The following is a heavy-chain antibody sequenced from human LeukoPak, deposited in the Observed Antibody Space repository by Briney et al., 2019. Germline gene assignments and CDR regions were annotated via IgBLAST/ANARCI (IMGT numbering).Heavy chain of an antibody. CDR2: IYPSVST. Sequence: KPSETLSLTCTVSGGSISSYYWCWIRQPAGKGLEWIGRIYPSVSTNYNPSLKSRVTMSVDTSKNQFSLKLTSVTAADTAVYYCARSSSWYESPFYFDYWGQGTLVTVSS. J-gene: IGHJ4*02. V-gene: IGHV4-4*07. D-gene: IGHD6-13*01. CDR1: GGSISSYY. CDR3: ARSSSWYESPFYFDY.